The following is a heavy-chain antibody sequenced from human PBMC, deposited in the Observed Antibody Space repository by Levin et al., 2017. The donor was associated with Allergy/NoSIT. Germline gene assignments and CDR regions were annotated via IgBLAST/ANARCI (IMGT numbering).Heavy chain of an antibody. CDR1: GGSISSGTFY. V-gene: IGHV4-61*02. D-gene: IGHD7-27*01. CDR2: IYTSGGA. J-gene: IGHJ6*03. Sequence: PSETLSLTCTVSGGSISSGTFYWSWIRQPAGKGLEWIGRIYTSGGATYNPSLKGRVTISLDTSKNPFSLKLTSVTAADTAMYYCARSGYFYMDVWGKGTTVTVSS. CDR3: ARSGYFYMDV.